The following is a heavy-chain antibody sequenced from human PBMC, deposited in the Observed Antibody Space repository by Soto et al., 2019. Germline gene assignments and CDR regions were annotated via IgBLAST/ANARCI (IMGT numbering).Heavy chain of an antibody. Sequence: GGSHRLSSAASGFNFGSYGMHWVRQAPGKGLEWVAVIWYDGSNKYYADSVKGRFTISRDNSKNTLYLQVNSLRAEDTAVYYCARDYYDSSGYYYYGMDVWGQGTTVTVSS. J-gene: IGHJ6*02. D-gene: IGHD3-22*01. V-gene: IGHV3-33*01. CDR2: IWYDGSNK. CDR1: GFNFGSYG. CDR3: ARDYYDSSGYYYYGMDV.